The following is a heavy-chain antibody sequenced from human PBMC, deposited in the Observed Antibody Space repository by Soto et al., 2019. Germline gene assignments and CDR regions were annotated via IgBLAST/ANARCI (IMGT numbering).Heavy chain of an antibody. V-gene: IGHV5-51*01. D-gene: IGHD4-4*01. CDR3: ARGDYRVLEF. Sequence: GGALKISCKDSGFSFARSWIGWVRQMPGKGLEWMGVIYPGDSDTRYSPSFQGQVTISADKSISTAYLQWSSLKASDTAMYYCARGDYRVLEFWGQGTLVTVSS. CDR2: IYPGDSDT. CDR1: GFSFARSW. J-gene: IGHJ4*02.